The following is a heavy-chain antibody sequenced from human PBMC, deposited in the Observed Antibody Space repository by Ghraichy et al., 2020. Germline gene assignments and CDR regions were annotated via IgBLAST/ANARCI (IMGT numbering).Heavy chain of an antibody. CDR2: ISGTGSTL. V-gene: IGHV3-11*01. CDR1: GFTFSDHY. CDR3: ATHKRIAVAGYYYYGMDV. D-gene: IGHD6-19*01. Sequence: GGSLRLSCAASGFTFSDHYMSWIRQAPGKGLEWASYISGTGSTLDYADSVKGRFTISRDNAKNSLYLQMNSLRAEDSAIYYCATHKRIAVAGYYYYGMDVWGQGTTVTVSS. J-gene: IGHJ6*02.